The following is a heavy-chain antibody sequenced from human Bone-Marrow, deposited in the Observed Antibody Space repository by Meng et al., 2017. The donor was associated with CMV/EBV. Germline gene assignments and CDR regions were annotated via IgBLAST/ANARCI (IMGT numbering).Heavy chain of an antibody. CDR2: TYYRSKWYN. V-gene: IGHV6-1*01. Sequence: SQTLSLTCAISGDSVSSNSAAWNWIRQSPSRGLEWLGRTYYRSKWYNDYAVSVKSRITINPDTSKNQFSLQLNSVTPEDTAVYYCARVSVIDGWHDFWSGFHRGYYGMDVWGQGTTVTVSS. J-gene: IGHJ6*02. D-gene: IGHD3-3*01. CDR3: ARVSVIDGWHDFWSGFHRGYYGMDV. CDR1: GDSVSSNSAA.